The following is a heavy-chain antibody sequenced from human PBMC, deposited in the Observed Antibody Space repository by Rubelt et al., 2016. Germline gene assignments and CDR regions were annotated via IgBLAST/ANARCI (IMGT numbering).Heavy chain of an antibody. Sequence: QLQLQESGPGLVKPAETLSLTCTVSGGSISSSSYHWGWIRQPPGKGLEWIGYIYYSGSTYYNPSLKSRVTISVDTSKNQFALKRSSVTAAETAVYYCARERGSYGMDVWGQGTTVTVSS. V-gene: IGHV4-39*07. D-gene: IGHD3-16*01. CDR1: GGSISSSSYH. CDR3: ARERGSYGMDV. CDR2: IYYSGST. J-gene: IGHJ6*02.